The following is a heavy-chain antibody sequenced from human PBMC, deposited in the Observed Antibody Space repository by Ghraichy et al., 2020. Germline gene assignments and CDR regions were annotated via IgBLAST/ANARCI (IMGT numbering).Heavy chain of an antibody. D-gene: IGHD2-21*02. CDR2: ISYDGIYT. Sequence: GGSLRLSCAASGFTFSSYAMHWVRQAPGKGLEWVAVISYDGIYTYFADSVKDRFTISRDNSKNTLYLQMNSLRPDDTAVYYCTRDAYCGGDCYFHWYFDLWGRGTLVTVSS. V-gene: IGHV3-30*04. CDR3: TRDAYCGGDCYFHWYFDL. CDR1: GFTFSSYA. J-gene: IGHJ2*01.